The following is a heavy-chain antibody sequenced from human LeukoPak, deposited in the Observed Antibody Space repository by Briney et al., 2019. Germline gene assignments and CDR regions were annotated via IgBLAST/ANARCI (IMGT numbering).Heavy chain of an antibody. CDR3: ARDGTPSMSNYYYGMDF. D-gene: IGHD5/OR15-5a*01. V-gene: IGHV3-48*03. Sequence: GGSLTLSCAASGFTISNYVMNWVRQAPGKGLEWVAYISNTGTTIYNAASVKGRFTISRDNAKNSLFLQMNSLRAEDTAVYYCARDGTPSMSNYYYGMDFWGQGTTVTVSS. CDR1: GFTISNYV. J-gene: IGHJ6*02. CDR2: ISNTGTTI.